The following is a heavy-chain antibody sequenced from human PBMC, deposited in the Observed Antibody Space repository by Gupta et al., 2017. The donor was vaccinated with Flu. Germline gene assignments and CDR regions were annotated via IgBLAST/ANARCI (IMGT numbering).Heavy chain of an antibody. CDR1: GFTLSSYD. CDR2: IGTAGDT. Sequence: EVQLVESGGGWVQPGGSLRLFCVASGFTLSSYDMHWVRQAQGKDLEWGSAIGTAGDTYYPGSVKGRFTISRENAKNSLYLQMNSLRAGDTAVYYCARGRFSGYSSGWHGLNWFDPWGQGTLVTVSS. V-gene: IGHV3-13*01. J-gene: IGHJ5*02. D-gene: IGHD6-19*01. CDR3: ARGRFSGYSSGWHGLNWFDP.